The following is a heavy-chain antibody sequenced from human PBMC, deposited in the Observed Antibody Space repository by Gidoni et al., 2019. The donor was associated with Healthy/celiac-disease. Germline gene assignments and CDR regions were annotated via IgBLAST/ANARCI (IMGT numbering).Heavy chain of an antibody. CDR1: GGSLSSYY. CDR3: ARVEGGYGDYVFGY. J-gene: IGHJ4*02. D-gene: IGHD4-17*01. V-gene: IGHV4-59*01. CDR2: IYYSGST. Sequence: QVQLQESGPGLVKPSETLSLTCTVSGGSLSSYYWSWIRQPPGKGLEWIGYIYYSGSTHYNPSLKSRVTISVDTSKNQFSLKLSSVTAADTAVYYCARVEGGYGDYVFGYWGQGTLVTVSS.